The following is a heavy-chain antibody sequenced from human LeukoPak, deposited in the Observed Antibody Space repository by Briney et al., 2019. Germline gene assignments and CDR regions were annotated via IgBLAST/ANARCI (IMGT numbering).Heavy chain of an antibody. J-gene: IGHJ5*02. V-gene: IGHV4-59*01. CDR3: ARDLTGDTGFDP. CDR2: IYYSGST. D-gene: IGHD7-27*01. Sequence: SETLSLTCTVSGGSTSSYYWSWIRQPPGKGLEWIGYIYYSGSTNYNPSLKGRVTISVDTSKNQFSLKLSSVTAADMAVYYCARDLTGDTGFDPWGQGTLVTVSS. CDR1: GGSTSSYY.